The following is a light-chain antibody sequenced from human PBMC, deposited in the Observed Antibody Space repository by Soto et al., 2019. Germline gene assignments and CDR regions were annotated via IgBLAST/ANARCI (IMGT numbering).Light chain of an antibody. V-gene: IGLV2-11*01. CDR2: DVS. Sequence: QSALTQPRSVSGSPGQSVTISCTGTSSDVGGYNYVSWYQQHPGKVPKLMLYDVSKRPSGVPDRFSGSKSGNTASLTTSGLQAEDEADYYCCSYAGTYIYVFGTGTKVTV. CDR3: CSYAGTYIYV. J-gene: IGLJ1*01. CDR1: SSDVGGYNY.